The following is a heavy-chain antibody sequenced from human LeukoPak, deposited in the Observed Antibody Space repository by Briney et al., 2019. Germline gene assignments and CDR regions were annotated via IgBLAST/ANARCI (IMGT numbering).Heavy chain of an antibody. V-gene: IGHV3-21*06. CDR1: GFTFSSYA. CDR3: ARLNYYDSIGPFQH. Sequence: PGGSLRLSCAASGFTFSSYAMSWVRQAPGKGLEWVSSISTSSSYKNYADSVKGRFTISRDNAKNSLYLQMNSLRAEDTAVYYCARLNYYDSIGPFQHWGQGTLVTVSS. J-gene: IGHJ1*01. D-gene: IGHD3-22*01. CDR2: ISTSSSYK.